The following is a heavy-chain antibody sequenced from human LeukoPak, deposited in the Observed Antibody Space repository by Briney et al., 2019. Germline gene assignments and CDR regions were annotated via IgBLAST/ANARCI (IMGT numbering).Heavy chain of an antibody. V-gene: IGHV3-11*01. D-gene: IGHD1-26*01. CDR3: ARESKWELRRYAFDI. Sequence: GGSLRLSCAASGFTFSDYYMSWIRQAPGKGLEWVSSISSSGSTIYYADSVKGRFTISRDNAKNSLYLQMNSLRAEDTAVYYCARESKWELRRYAFDIWGQGTMVTVSS. J-gene: IGHJ3*02. CDR1: GFTFSDYY. CDR2: ISSSGSTI.